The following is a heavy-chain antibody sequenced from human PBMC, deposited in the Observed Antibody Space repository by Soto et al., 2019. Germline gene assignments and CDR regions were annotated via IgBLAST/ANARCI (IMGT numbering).Heavy chain of an antibody. CDR2: ISSSRVNYT. J-gene: IGHJ5*02. Sequence: GGSLRLSCAASGCTFSDYYMSWIRQAPGKGLEWVSYISSSRVNYTGYADSVKGRFTISRDNAKKSLYLQMNSLRAEDTAVYYCARDPSSGSPWSQGTLVTGSS. CDR3: ARDPSSGSP. CDR1: GCTFSDYY. V-gene: IGHV3-11*05. D-gene: IGHD3-22*01.